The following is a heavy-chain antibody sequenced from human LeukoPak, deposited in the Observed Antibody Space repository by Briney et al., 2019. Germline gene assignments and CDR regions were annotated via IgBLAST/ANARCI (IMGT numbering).Heavy chain of an antibody. Sequence: EASVKVSCKASGYTFTSYGISWVRQAPGQGLEWMGWISAYNGNTNYAQKLQGRVTMTTDTSTSTAYMELRSLRSDDTAVYYCARGARWLQFGRSNWFDPWGQGTLVTVSS. D-gene: IGHD5-24*01. V-gene: IGHV1-18*01. J-gene: IGHJ5*02. CDR2: ISAYNGNT. CDR1: GYTFTSYG. CDR3: ARGARWLQFGRSNWFDP.